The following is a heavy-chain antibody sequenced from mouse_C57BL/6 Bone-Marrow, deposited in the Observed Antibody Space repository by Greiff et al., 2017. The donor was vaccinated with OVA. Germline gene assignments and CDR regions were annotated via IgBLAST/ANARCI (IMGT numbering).Heavy chain of an antibody. CDR3: ARLGYPYYFDY. V-gene: IGHV1-82*01. D-gene: IGHD5-1-1*01. CDR2: IYPGDGDT. CDR1: GYAFSSSW. J-gene: IGHJ2*01. Sequence: LVKPGASVKISCKASGYAFSSSWMNWVKQRPGKGLEWIGRIYPGDGDTNYNGKFKGKATLTADKSSSTAYMQRSSLTSEDSAVYFCARLGYPYYFDYGGQGTTLTVSS.